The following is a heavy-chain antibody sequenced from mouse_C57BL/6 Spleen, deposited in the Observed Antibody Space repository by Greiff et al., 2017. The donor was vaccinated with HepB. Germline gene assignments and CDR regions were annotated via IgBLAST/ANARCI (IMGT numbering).Heavy chain of an antibody. V-gene: IGHV5-4*01. CDR2: ISDGGSYT. Sequence: EVKLMESGGGLVKPGGSLKLSCAASGFTFSSYAMSSVRQTPEKRLEWVATISDGGSYTYYPDNVKGRFTISRDNAKNNLYLQMSHLKSDDTAMYYCAREGFDYWGQGTTLTVSS. CDR1: GFTFSSYA. J-gene: IGHJ2*01. CDR3: AREGFDY.